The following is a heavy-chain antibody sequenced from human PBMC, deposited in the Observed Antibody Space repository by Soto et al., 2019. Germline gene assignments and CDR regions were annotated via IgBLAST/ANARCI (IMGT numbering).Heavy chain of an antibody. J-gene: IGHJ3*02. CDR3: AREVDTQMGNEASDI. V-gene: IGHV3-21*06. Sequence: DLEESGGGLVNPGGSLRLSCAARGFPFSTYSMSWVRQAPGKGLEWVSSIGSTSAYIYYADSLRGRFTISRDNAKNSLYLQMNSLRAEDKAVYYCAREVDTQMGNEASDIWGQRTMVTVSP. D-gene: IGHD5-18*01. CDR2: IGSTSAYI. CDR1: GFPFSTYS.